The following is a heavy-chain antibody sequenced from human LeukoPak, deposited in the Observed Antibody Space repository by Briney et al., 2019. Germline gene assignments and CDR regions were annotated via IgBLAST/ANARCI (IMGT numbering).Heavy chain of an antibody. V-gene: IGHV7-4-1*02. CDR1: GCTFTRYA. Sequence: ASVKVSCKASGCTFTRYAMTWVRQAPGQGLVWMGWINTNSGKPTYAQGFTGRFVFSLDTSVSTAYLQISSLKAEDTAVYYCAREVKAGAFDIWGQGTMVTVSS. CDR2: INTNSGKP. CDR3: AREVKAGAFDI. J-gene: IGHJ3*02.